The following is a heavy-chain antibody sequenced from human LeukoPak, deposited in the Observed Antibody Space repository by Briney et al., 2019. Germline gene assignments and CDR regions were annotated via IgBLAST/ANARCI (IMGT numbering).Heavy chain of an antibody. D-gene: IGHD2-2*01. J-gene: IGHJ3*02. CDR3: ARAVTRYCSSTSCYYVI. Sequence: ASVKVSCKASGYTFTGYYMHWVRQAPGQGLEWMGWINPNSGGTNYAQKFRGRVTMTRDTSISTAYMELSRLRSDDTAVYYCARAVTRYCSSTSCYYVIWGQGTMVTVSS. V-gene: IGHV1-2*02. CDR1: GYTFTGYY. CDR2: INPNSGGT.